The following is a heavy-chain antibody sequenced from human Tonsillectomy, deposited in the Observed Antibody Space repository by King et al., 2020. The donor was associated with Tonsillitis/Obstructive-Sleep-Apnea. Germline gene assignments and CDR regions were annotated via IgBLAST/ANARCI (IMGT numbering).Heavy chain of an antibody. V-gene: IGHV5-10-1*03. CDR2: IDPSDSYT. J-gene: IGHJ6*02. D-gene: IGHD2-2*01. Sequence: QLVQSGAEVKKPGESLRISCTGSGYRFTTYWITWVRQMPGKGLEWMGRIDPSDSYTNYSPSFQGHVIISVDKSTNTAYLQWSSLKASDTAMYFCARLGEDWGGTSCFYGMDVWGQGTTVTVS. CDR1: GYRFTTYW. CDR3: ARLGEDWGGTSCFYGMDV.